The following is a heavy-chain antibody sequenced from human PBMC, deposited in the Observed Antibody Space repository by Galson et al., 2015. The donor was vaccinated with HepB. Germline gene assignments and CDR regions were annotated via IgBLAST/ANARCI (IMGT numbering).Heavy chain of an antibody. CDR1: GFTFSSYA. CDR3: ARVGGGGYGGGGSYYYYGMDV. Sequence: SLRLSCAASGFTFSSYAMHWVRQAPGKGLEWVAVISYDGSNKYYADSVKGRFTISRDNSKNTLYLQMNSLRAEDTAVYYCARVGGGGYGGGGSYYYYGMDVWGQGTTVTVSS. V-gene: IGHV3-30-3*01. J-gene: IGHJ6*02. CDR2: ISYDGSNK. D-gene: IGHD5-12*01.